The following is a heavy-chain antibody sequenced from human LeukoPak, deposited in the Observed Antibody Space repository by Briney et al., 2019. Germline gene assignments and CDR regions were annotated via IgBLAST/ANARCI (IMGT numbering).Heavy chain of an antibody. CDR1: GYTFTNYY. CDR3: AREESGGYFDY. CDR2: INPTGTST. Sequence: ASVKVSCKASGYTFTNYYMHWVGQAPGQGLEWMGLINPTGTSTNYAQKLRGRVTMTRDTSATTVYMELSSLRSEDTAVYYCAREESGGYFDYWGQGTLVTVSS. D-gene: IGHD2-8*02. J-gene: IGHJ4*02. V-gene: IGHV1-46*04.